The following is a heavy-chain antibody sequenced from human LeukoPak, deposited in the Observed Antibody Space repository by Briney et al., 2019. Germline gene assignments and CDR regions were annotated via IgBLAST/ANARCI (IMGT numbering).Heavy chain of an antibody. CDR3: ARVLGYDFWSGYYTDYYYYGMDV. CDR1: GGSISSYY. CDR2: IYYSGST. V-gene: IGHV4-59*08. J-gene: IGHJ6*02. Sequence: PSETLSLTCTVSGGSISSYYWSWIRKPPGKGLEWIGYIYYSGSTYYNPSLKSRVTISVDTSKNQFSLKLSSVTAADTAVYYCARVLGYDFWSGYYTDYYYYGMDVWGQGTTVTVSS. D-gene: IGHD3-3*01.